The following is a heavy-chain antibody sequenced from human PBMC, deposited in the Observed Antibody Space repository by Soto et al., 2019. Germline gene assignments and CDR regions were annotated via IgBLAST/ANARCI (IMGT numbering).Heavy chain of an antibody. D-gene: IGHD6-19*01. CDR3: AKGDYSGVAGNYFDY. CDR2: ISWNSGTI. J-gene: IGHJ4*02. Sequence: GGSLRLSCAASGFTFDDYAMHWVRQPPGKGLEWVSGISWNSGTIVYADSVKGRFTISRDNPNNSLYLQMNSLRPEDTALYYCAKGDYSGVAGNYFDYWGQGTLVTVSS. V-gene: IGHV3-9*01. CDR1: GFTFDDYA.